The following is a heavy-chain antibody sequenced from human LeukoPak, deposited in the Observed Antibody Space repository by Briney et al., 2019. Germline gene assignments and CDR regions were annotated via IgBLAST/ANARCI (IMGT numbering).Heavy chain of an antibody. V-gene: IGHV1-2*02. D-gene: IGHD3-9*01. CDR3: ARDRSLRYFGGATDAFDI. Sequence: ASVKVSCKASGYRFNDYYMHWVRQAPGQGLEWMGWINPNSGGTNYAQKFQGRVTMTRDTSISTAYMEVSRLRSDDTAVYYCARDRSLRYFGGATDAFDIWGQGTVVPVSS. J-gene: IGHJ3*02. CDR2: INPNSGGT. CDR1: GYRFNDYY.